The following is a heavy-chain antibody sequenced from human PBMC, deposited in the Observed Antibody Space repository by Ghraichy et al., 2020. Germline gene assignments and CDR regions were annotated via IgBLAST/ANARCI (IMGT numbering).Heavy chain of an antibody. CDR2: INPNSGGT. Sequence: ASVKVSCKASGYTFTGYYMHWVRQAPGQGLEWMGWINPNSGGTNYAQKFQGRVTMTRDTSISTAYMELSRLRSDDTAVYYCARDGYSKESGDYYGMDVWGQGTTVTVSS. D-gene: IGHD5-24*01. CDR3: ARDGYSKESGDYYGMDV. J-gene: IGHJ6*02. CDR1: GYTFTGYY. V-gene: IGHV1-2*02.